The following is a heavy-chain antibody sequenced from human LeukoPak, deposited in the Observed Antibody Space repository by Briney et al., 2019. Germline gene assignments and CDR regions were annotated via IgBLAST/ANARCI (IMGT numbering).Heavy chain of an antibody. V-gene: IGHV4-34*01. Sequence: PSETLSLNCAVYGGSFSGYYWSWIRQPPGKGLEWIGEINHSGSTNYNPSLKSRVTISVDTSKNQFSLKLSSVTAADTAVYYCARGYSGYDPFDYWGQGTLVTVSS. CDR2: INHSGST. CDR3: ARGYSGYDPFDY. CDR1: GGSFSGYY. J-gene: IGHJ4*02. D-gene: IGHD5-12*01.